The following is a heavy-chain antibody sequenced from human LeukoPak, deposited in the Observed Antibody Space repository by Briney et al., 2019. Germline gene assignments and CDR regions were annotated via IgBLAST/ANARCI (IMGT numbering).Heavy chain of an antibody. CDR3: AKVGLLWFGELKFDY. Sequence: PGGSLRLSCAASGFTFSSYSMNWVRQAPGKGLEWISFISSSSSYIYYADSVKGRFTISRDNAKNTLYLQMNSLRAEDTAVYYCAKVGLLWFGELKFDYWGQGTLVTVSS. CDR2: ISSSSSYI. D-gene: IGHD3-10*01. J-gene: IGHJ4*02. CDR1: GFTFSSYS. V-gene: IGHV3-21*04.